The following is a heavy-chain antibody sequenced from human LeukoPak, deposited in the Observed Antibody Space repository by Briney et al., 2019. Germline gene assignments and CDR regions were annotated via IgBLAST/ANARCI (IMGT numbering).Heavy chain of an antibody. Sequence: GASLRLSCAASGFTFDDYAMHWVRQAPGKGLEWVSLISGDGGSTYYADSVKGRFTISRDNSKNSLYLQMNSLRTEDTALYYCAKDELVRGYYYYYGMEVWGHGTTVTVSS. CDR1: GFTFDDYA. V-gene: IGHV3-43*02. D-gene: IGHD3-10*01. J-gene: IGHJ6*02. CDR2: ISGDGGST. CDR3: AKDELVRGYYYYYGMEV.